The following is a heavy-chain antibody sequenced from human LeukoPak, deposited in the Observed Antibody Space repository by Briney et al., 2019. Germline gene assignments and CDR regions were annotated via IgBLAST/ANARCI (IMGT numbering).Heavy chain of an antibody. CDR1: GFTFSSYV. D-gene: IGHD2-8*01. CDR2: INSRGSGE. J-gene: IGHJ4*02. Sequence: GGSLRLSCATSGFTFSSYVMNWVRQAPGKGLEWISSINSRGSGEYYADSVKGRFTISRDNAKNSLYLQMNSLRAEDTAVYYCAREGSIVPHQDLDYWGQGTLVTVSS. CDR3: AREGSIVPHQDLDY. V-gene: IGHV3-21*01.